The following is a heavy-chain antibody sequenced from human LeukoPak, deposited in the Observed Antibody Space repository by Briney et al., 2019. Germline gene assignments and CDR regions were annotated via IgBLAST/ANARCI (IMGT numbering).Heavy chain of an antibody. CDR3: ARDVVSGAPGHDY. CDR1: GFTFSSYW. CDR2: IKQDGSEK. D-gene: IGHD2-15*01. V-gene: IGHV3-7*03. Sequence: GSLRLSCVASGFTFSSYWMSWVRQAPGKGLEWVANIKQDGSEKYYVDSVKGRFTISRDNAKNSLYLQVNSLRAEDTAVYYCARDVVSGAPGHDYWGQGTLVTVSS. J-gene: IGHJ4*02.